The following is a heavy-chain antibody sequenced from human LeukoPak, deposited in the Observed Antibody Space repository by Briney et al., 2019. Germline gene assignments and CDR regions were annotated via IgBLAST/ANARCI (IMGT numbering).Heavy chain of an antibody. J-gene: IGHJ5*02. CDR3: ARDFLKDFDP. Sequence: SETLSLTCTVSGGSISSSSYYWGWIRQPPGKGLEWIGSIYYSGSTYYNPSLKSRVTISVDTSKNQFSLKLSSVTAADTAVYYCARDFLKDFDPWGQGTLVSVSS. CDR2: IYYSGST. V-gene: IGHV4-39*07. CDR1: GGSISSSSYY.